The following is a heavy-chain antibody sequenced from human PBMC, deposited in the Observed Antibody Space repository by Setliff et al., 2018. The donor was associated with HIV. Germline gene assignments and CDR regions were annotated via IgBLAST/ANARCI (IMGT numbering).Heavy chain of an antibody. D-gene: IGHD5-12*01. CDR1: GESFSAYF. CDR2: IFGSGVT. Sequence: SETLSLTCTVSGESFSAYFWTWVRQPAGKGLEWIGRIFGSGVTNYNTPLESRVTMSLDTSRNHLSLRLRSVTAADTAVYYCARDNHGFPVDWGRGTLVTVSS. CDR3: ARDNHGFPVD. V-gene: IGHV4-4*07. J-gene: IGHJ4*02.